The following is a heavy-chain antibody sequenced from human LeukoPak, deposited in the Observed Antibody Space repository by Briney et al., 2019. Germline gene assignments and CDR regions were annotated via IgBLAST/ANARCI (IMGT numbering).Heavy chain of an antibody. CDR3: ARQRRVRGAKEVYYYYYYYMDV. Sequence: SETLSLTCSVSDYSISSGYYWGWIRQPPGKGLEWIGEIDHSGSTNYNPSLKSRVTISVDTSKNQFSLKLSSVTAADTAVYYCARQRRVRGAKEVYYYYYYYMDVWGKGTTVTISS. D-gene: IGHD3-10*01. CDR1: DYSISSGYY. J-gene: IGHJ6*03. V-gene: IGHV4-38-2*02. CDR2: IDHSGST.